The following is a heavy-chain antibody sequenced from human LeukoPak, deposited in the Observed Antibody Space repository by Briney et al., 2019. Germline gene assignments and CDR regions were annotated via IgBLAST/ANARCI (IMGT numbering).Heavy chain of an antibody. CDR3: ARDPAPLDTYYYDTSRYYSLHDAFDI. D-gene: IGHD3-22*01. J-gene: IGHJ3*02. CDR2: INPNSGGT. V-gene: IGHV1-2*02. CDR1: GYTFTDYY. Sequence: ASVNVSCKASGYTFTDYYIHWVRQAPGQGLEWMGWINPNSGGTDYAQKFQGRVTMTRDTSISTAYMELSRLRSDDTAVYYCARDPAPLDTYYYDTSRYYSLHDAFDIWGQGTMVTVSS.